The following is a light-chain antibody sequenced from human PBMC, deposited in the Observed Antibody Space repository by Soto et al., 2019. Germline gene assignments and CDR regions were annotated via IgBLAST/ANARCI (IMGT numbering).Light chain of an antibody. V-gene: IGKV3-20*01. CDR1: QSVSNF. CDR3: QQYGRSPMT. J-gene: IGKJ5*01. Sequence: EVALTQSPATLSLSPGERGTLSCRASQSVSNFLAWYQQKSGQPPRLLIYGGSGRATGIPDRFSGSGSGTDFTLTISRLEPEDFAVYFCQQYGRSPMTFGQGTRLEIK. CDR2: GGS.